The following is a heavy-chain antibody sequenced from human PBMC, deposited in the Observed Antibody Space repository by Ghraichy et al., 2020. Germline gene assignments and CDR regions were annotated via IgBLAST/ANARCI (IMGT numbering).Heavy chain of an antibody. D-gene: IGHD2-15*01. J-gene: IGHJ6*02. V-gene: IGHV3-30-3*01. CDR1: GFTLGSHA. CDR2: ISHDGSNK. Sequence: GGSLRLSCADSGFTLGSHAMNWVRQAPGRGLEWVALISHDGSNKYYADSVKGRFTISRDNPKNTLYLQMDSLRDEDTALYYCARDIRYCSGGTGYPRDCCVYGMDVWGQGTMVTVSS. CDR3: ARDIRYCSGGTGYPRDCCVYGMDV.